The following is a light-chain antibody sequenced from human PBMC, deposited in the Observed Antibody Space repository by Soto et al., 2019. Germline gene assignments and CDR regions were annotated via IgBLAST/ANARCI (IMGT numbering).Light chain of an antibody. CDR1: SSNIGSNV. CDR3: AAWDYTLSGFYV. CDR2: GHN. V-gene: IGLV1-44*01. J-gene: IGLJ1*01. Sequence: QSVLTQPPSVSGTPGQRVTISCAGSSSNIGSNVVNWYQHLPGRAPKLLIYGHNQRPSGVPDRFSGSKSGPSASLAISGLQSEDEAEYYCAAWDYTLSGFYVFGPGTKGTVL.